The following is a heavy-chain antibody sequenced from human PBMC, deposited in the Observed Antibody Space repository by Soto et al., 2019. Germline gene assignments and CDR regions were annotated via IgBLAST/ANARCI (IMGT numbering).Heavy chain of an antibody. CDR2: ISWNSGSI. CDR3: AKAAVAGTYFDY. J-gene: IGHJ4*02. CDR1: GFTLDDYA. D-gene: IGHD6-19*01. Sequence: EVQLVESGGGLVQPGRSLRLSCAASGFTLDDYAMHWVRQAPGKGLEWVSGISWNSGSIGYADSVKGRFTISRDNAKNSLYLQMNSLRAEDTALYYCAKAAVAGTYFDYWGQGTLVTVSS. V-gene: IGHV3-9*01.